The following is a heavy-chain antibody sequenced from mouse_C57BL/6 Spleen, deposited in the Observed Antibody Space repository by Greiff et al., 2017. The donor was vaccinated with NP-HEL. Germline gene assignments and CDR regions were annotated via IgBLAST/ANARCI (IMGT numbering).Heavy chain of an antibody. V-gene: IGHV1-62-2*01. CDR1: GYTFTEYT. J-gene: IGHJ2*01. CDR2: FYPGSGSI. D-gene: IGHD2-3*01. Sequence: VQLVESGAELVKPGASVKLSCKASGYTFTEYTIHWVKQRSGQGLEWIGWFYPGSGSIKYNEKFKDKATLTADKSSSTVYMELSRLTSEDSAVYFCARQEALIYDGYYLDYWGQGTTLTVSS. CDR3: ARQEALIYDGYYLDY.